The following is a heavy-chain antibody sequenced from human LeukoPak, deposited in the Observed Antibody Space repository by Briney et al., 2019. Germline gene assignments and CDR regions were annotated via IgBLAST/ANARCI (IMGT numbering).Heavy chain of an antibody. CDR1: GFTFSHYG. D-gene: IGHD3-9*01. J-gene: IGHJ6*02. V-gene: IGHV3-30*18. Sequence: PGGSLRLSCAGSGFTFSHYGMHWVRQAPGKGLEWVAVISYDGSNKYYADSVKGRFTISRDNSKNTLYLQMNSLRAEDTAVYYCAKVARYFDWSPSEYGMDVWGQGTTVTVSS. CDR2: ISYDGSNK. CDR3: AKVARYFDWSPSEYGMDV.